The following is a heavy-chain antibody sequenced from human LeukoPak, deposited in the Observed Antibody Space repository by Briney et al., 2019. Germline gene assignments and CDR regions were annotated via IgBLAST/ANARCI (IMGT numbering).Heavy chain of an antibody. CDR3: AKTRPLDSSSWSHGDY. CDR2: INSDDSRT. Sequence: GGSLRLSCAASGFTFSAFWMHWVRQAPGKGLVWVSRINSDDSRTTYADSVKGRFTISRDNSKNTLYLQMNSLRAEDTAVYYCAKTRPLDSSSWSHGDYWGQGTLVTVSS. CDR1: GFTFSAFW. J-gene: IGHJ4*02. V-gene: IGHV3-74*01. D-gene: IGHD6-13*01.